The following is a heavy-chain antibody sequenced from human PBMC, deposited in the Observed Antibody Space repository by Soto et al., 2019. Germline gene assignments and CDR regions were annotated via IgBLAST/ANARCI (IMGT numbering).Heavy chain of an antibody. CDR3: ARALVGPDTYFDY. J-gene: IGHJ4*02. CDR2: IDHSGTT. V-gene: IGHV4-38-2*01. Sequence: PSETLSLTCAVSGYSISSGYYWGWIRQPPGKGLEWIGSIDHSGTTYNNPSLKSRVTISVDTSKNQFSLKLSSVTAADTAVYYCARALVGPDTYFDYWGQGTLVTVSS. D-gene: IGHD2-15*01. CDR1: GYSISSGYY.